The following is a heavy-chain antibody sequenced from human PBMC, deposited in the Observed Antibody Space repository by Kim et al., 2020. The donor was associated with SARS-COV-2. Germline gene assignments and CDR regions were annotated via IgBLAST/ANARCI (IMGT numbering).Heavy chain of an antibody. CDR2: ISPDGNMD. V-gene: IGHV3-7*01. Sequence: GGSLRLSCAASGFPFRSSWMSWVRQVPGKGLEWVAYISPDGNMDNYVDSVKGRFTISRDNAKNSLYLQVSSLRAEDTAIYYCSNLERHKQGGCWGQGTLVTVSS. J-gene: IGHJ4*02. CDR3: SNLERHKQGGC. CDR1: GFPFRSSW. D-gene: IGHD6-19*01.